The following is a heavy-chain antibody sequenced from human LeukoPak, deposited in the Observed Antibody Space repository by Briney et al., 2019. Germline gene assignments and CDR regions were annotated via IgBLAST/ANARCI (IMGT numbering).Heavy chain of an antibody. D-gene: IGHD3-9*01. CDR2: IYYSGSA. Sequence: SETLSLTCTVSGGSISSYYWSWFRQPPGKGLEWIGFIYYSGSANFNPSLRSRVTISVDPSKNQFSLRLSSVTAADTAVYYCARRGIGLVMDYWGQGTLVTVSS. V-gene: IGHV4-59*01. J-gene: IGHJ4*02. CDR3: ARRGIGLVMDY. CDR1: GGSISSYY.